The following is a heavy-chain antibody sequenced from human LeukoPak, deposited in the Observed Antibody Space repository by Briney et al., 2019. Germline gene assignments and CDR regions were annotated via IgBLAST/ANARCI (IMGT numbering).Heavy chain of an antibody. CDR2: IIPIFGTA. CDR1: GGTFSSYA. J-gene: IGHJ5*02. Sequence: SVKVSCKASGGTFSSYAISWVRQAPGQGLEWMGRIIPIFGTANYAQKFQGRVTITTNESTSTAYMELSSLRSEDTAVYYCARDPHLTVGTVTTTGDEYTWGQGTLVTVSS. V-gene: IGHV1-69*05. D-gene: IGHD1-1*01. CDR3: ARDPHLTVGTVTTTGDEYT.